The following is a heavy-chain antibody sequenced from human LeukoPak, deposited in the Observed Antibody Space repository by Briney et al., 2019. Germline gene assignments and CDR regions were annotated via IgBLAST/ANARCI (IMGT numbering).Heavy chain of an antibody. CDR3: AKDYYDSSGYYYDYFDY. CDR2: ISGSGGST. D-gene: IGHD3-22*01. Sequence: GGSLRLSCAASGITFSNYAMSWVRQAPGKGLEWVSAISGSGGSTYYADSVKGRFTISRDNSKNTLYLQMNSLRAEDTAVYYCAKDYYDSSGYYYDYFDYWGQGTLVTVSS. CDR1: GITFSNYA. V-gene: IGHV3-23*01. J-gene: IGHJ4*02.